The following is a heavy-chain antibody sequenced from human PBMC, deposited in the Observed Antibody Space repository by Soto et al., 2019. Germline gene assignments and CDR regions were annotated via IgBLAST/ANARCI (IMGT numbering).Heavy chain of an antibody. D-gene: IGHD4-17*01. Sequence: GGSLRLSCAASGFTFSSYGMHWVRQAPGKGLEWVAVIWYDGSNKYYADSVKGRFTISRDNSKNTLYLQMNSLRAEDTAVYYCARAQGDYAADFYYGMDVWGQGTTVTVSS. CDR3: ARAQGDYAADFYYGMDV. J-gene: IGHJ6*02. V-gene: IGHV3-33*01. CDR2: IWYDGSNK. CDR1: GFTFSSYG.